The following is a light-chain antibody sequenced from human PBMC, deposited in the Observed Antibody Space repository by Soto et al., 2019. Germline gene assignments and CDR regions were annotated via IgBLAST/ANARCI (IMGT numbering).Light chain of an antibody. CDR2: DAS. Sequence: EIVMTQSPATLSVSPGEIATLSCSASHSVRSDLAWYQQKPGQSPRLLIFDASTRATGIPARFSGSGSGTEFTLTISNLQSEDFAVYSCHQYNKWPPITFGQGTRLEIK. J-gene: IGKJ5*01. CDR3: HQYNKWPPIT. V-gene: IGKV3-15*01. CDR1: HSVRSD.